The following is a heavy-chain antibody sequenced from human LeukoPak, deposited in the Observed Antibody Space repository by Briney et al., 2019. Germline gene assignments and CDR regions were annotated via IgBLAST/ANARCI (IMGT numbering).Heavy chain of an antibody. Sequence: GGSLRLSCTASGLSFSTFAMSWVRQGPARGLEWVSSLRGNGETFYADSVRGRFTLSCDSFTNTVYLQLNNLRVEDTAIYYCARASWVSSSDAVRWGQGTLVTVSS. CDR2: LRGNGET. V-gene: IGHV3-23*01. D-gene: IGHD6-25*01. CDR3: ARASWVSSSDAVR. J-gene: IGHJ4*02. CDR1: GLSFSTFA.